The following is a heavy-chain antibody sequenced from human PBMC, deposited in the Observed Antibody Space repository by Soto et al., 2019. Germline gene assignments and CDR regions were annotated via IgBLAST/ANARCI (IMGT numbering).Heavy chain of an antibody. CDR2: INHSGST. Sequence: NPSETLSLTCAVYGGSFSGYYWSWIRQPPGKGLEWIGEINHSGSTNYNPSLKSRVTISVDTSKNQFSLKLSSVTAADTAVYYCASPSRFYYYYGMDVWGQGTTVTVSS. CDR1: GGSFSGYY. J-gene: IGHJ6*02. D-gene: IGHD2-2*01. V-gene: IGHV4-34*01. CDR3: ASPSRFYYYYGMDV.